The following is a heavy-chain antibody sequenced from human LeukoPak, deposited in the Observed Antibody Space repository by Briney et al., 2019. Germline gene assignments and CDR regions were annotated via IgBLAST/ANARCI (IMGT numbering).Heavy chain of an antibody. V-gene: IGHV3-64D*06. CDR2: ISSNGGST. CDR1: GFTFSSYA. J-gene: IGHJ6*02. Sequence: GGSLRLSCSASGFTFSSYAMHWVRQAPGKGLEYVSAISSNGGSTYYADSVKGRFTISRDNSKNTLYLQMGSLRAEDTAVYYCVKGTGTKYYYYGMDVWGQGTTVTVSS. CDR3: VKGTGTKYYYYGMDV. D-gene: IGHD3/OR15-3a*01.